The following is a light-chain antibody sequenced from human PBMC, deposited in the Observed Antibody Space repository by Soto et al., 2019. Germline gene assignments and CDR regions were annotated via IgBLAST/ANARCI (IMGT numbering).Light chain of an antibody. J-gene: IGLJ1*01. CDR2: DIN. CDR3: VSYTTSASYV. Sequence: QSVLTQPASVSGSPGQSITISCTGNSSDVGNYIFVSWYRQHPGKAPKLMIYDINNRPSGVSNRFPGSKSGNTASLTISGLQAEEEADYYCVSYTTSASYVFGTETKVTGL. CDR1: SSDVGNYIF. V-gene: IGLV2-14*01.